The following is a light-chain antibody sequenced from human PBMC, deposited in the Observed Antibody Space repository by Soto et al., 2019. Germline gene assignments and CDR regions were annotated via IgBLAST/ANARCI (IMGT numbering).Light chain of an antibody. CDR3: QQYYFAPVS. CDR2: WAT. CDR1: HSVLYSSNNKNY. J-gene: IGKJ3*01. V-gene: IGKV4-1*01. Sequence: DIVMTQSPDSLALSLGERATINCKSSHSVLYSSNNKNYLAWYQQKPGQPPKLLIYWATTRESGVPDRFSGMVFRTEISLARKSRQEGEGAIYYWQQYYFAPVSFGAGTRVDIK.